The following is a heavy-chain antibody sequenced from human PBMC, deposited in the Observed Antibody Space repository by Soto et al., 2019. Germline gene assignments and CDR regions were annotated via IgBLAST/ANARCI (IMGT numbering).Heavy chain of an antibody. CDR1: GGSISSYY. V-gene: IGHV4-59*01. J-gene: IGHJ6*02. Sequence: SETLSLTCTVSGGSISSYYWSWIRQPPGKGLEWIGYIYYSGNTNYNPSLKIRVTISVDTSKNQFSLKLSSVTAADTAVYYCARALGYPNPHCRSPSCTRRRGYYYYGMDVWGQGTTVTVSS. CDR2: IYYSGNT. D-gene: IGHD2-2*01. CDR3: ARALGYPNPHCRSPSCTRRRGYYYYGMDV.